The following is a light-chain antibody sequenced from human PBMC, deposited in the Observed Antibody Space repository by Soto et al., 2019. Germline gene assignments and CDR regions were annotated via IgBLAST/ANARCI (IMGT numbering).Light chain of an antibody. CDR3: SSYTSSSTWV. V-gene: IGLV2-8*01. J-gene: IGLJ3*02. CDR2: EVT. CDR1: NSDVGGYDF. Sequence: QSVLTQPPSASGSPGQSVTISCAGSNSDVGGYDFVSWYQQHPGKAPKLMIYEVTKRPSGVPDRFSGSKSGNTASLTVSGLQAEDEADYFCSSYTSSSTWVFGGGTKLTVL.